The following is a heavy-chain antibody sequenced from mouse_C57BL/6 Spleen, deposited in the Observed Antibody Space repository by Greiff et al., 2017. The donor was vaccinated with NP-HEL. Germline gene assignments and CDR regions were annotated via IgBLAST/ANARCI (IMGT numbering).Heavy chain of an antibody. V-gene: IGHV10-1*01. CDR3: VRGGYDYDGPYWYVDV. CDR1: GFSFNTYA. D-gene: IGHD2-4*01. Sequence: EVMLVESGGGLVQPKGSLKLSCAASGFSFNTYAMNWVRQAPGKGLEWVARIRSKSNNYATYYADSVKDRFTISRDDSESMLYLQMNNLKPEDTAMYYCVRGGYDYDGPYWYVDVWGTGTTVTVSS. J-gene: IGHJ1*03. CDR2: IRSKSNNYAT.